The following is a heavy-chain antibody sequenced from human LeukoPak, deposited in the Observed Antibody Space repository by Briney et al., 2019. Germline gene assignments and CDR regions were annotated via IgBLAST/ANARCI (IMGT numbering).Heavy chain of an antibody. CDR3: ASGTMLVVVHQELDY. V-gene: IGHV3-74*01. J-gene: IGHJ4*02. Sequence: TGGSLRLSCAASGFTFSSYWMHWVRQAPGKGLVWVSRINSDGSSTSYADSVKGRFTIARDNAKNTLYLQMNSLRAEETAVSYCASGTMLVVVHQELDYWGQGTLVTVSS. CDR2: INSDGSST. D-gene: IGHD3-22*01. CDR1: GFTFSSYW.